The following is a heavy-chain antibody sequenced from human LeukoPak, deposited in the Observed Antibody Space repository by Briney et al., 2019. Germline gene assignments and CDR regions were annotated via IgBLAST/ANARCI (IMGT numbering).Heavy chain of an antibody. Sequence: PGGSLRLSCAASGFTFSSYSMNWVRQAPGKGLEWVSSISSSSSYIYYADSVKGRFTISRDNAKNSLYLQMNSLRAEDTAVYYCAVGQLVTNDAFDIWGQGTMVTVSS. J-gene: IGHJ3*02. D-gene: IGHD6-13*01. CDR3: AVGQLVTNDAFDI. CDR2: ISSSSSYI. CDR1: GFTFSSYS. V-gene: IGHV3-21*01.